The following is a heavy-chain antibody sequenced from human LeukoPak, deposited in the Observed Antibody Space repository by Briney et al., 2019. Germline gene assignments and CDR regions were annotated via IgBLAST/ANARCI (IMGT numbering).Heavy chain of an antibody. D-gene: IGHD4-17*01. CDR3: ARWSATVTPC. J-gene: IGHJ4*02. V-gene: IGHV4-59*12. CDR2: ISYTGST. CDR1: GGSISSYY. Sequence: SETLSLTCTVSGGSISSYYVSWIRQPPGKGLEWIGYISYTGSTDYNPSLKSRVTISVDMSKNQFSLKVSSVTAADTAVYYCARWSATVTPCWGQGTLVTVSS.